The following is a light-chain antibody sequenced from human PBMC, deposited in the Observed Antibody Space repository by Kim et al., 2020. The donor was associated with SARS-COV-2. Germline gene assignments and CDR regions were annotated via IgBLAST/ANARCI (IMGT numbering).Light chain of an antibody. Sequence: PGEGATLSCRASQGIGISLGWYQHKPGQAPRLLIYDAAIRAAGIPDRFSGGGSGTDFTLTIGSLEPEDFAVYYCQQRNNWPPAVTFGGGTKVDIK. J-gene: IGKJ4*01. CDR1: QGIGIS. CDR2: DAA. V-gene: IGKV3-11*01. CDR3: QQRNNWPPAVT.